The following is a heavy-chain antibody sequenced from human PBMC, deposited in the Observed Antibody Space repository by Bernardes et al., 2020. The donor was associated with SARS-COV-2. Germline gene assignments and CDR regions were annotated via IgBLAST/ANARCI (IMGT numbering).Heavy chain of an antibody. CDR2: INPSGVT. CDR1: GGSFRGFS. Sequence: SLTCAVYGGSFRGFSWNWIRQPPGKGLEWIGEINPSGVTNYSPSLKSRVTMLVDTSKNHFSLTLTSLTAADTAVYYCARGHTSGDFKYWGQGALVTVSS. CDR3: ARGHTSGDFKY. V-gene: IGHV4-34*01. J-gene: IGHJ4*02. D-gene: IGHD2-21*02.